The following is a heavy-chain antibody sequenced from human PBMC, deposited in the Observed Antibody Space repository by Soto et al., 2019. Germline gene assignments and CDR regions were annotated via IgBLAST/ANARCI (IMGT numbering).Heavy chain of an antibody. CDR2: INSDGSST. CDR3: ASGHRVYGMDV. Sequence: GSLRLSCAASGFTFSSYWMHWVRQAPGKGLVWVSRINSDGSSTSYADSVKGRFTISRDNAKNTLYLQMNSLRAEDTAVYYCASGHRVYGMDVWGQGTTVTVSS. V-gene: IGHV3-74*01. D-gene: IGHD3-10*01. J-gene: IGHJ6*02. CDR1: GFTFSSYW.